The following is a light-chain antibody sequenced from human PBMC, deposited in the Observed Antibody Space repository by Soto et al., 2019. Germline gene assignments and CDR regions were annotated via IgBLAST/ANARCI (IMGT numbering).Light chain of an antibody. V-gene: IGKV3-11*01. J-gene: IGKJ3*01. Sequence: EIVMTQSPATLSVSPGERATLSCRASQSVSSNLAWYQQKPGQAPRLLIYDVSNRAPGIPARFSGSGSGTDFTLTISSLEPEDFAFYYCQQRSNWPPFTFGPGTKVDIK. CDR1: QSVSSN. CDR3: QQRSNWPPFT. CDR2: DVS.